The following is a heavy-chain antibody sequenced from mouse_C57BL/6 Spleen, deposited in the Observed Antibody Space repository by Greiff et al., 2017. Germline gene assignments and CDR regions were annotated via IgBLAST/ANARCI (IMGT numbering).Heavy chain of an antibody. D-gene: IGHD2-4*01. J-gene: IGHJ4*01. V-gene: IGHV7-1*01. CDR3: ARDAKDYDEGGYYAMDY. CDR1: GFTFSDFY. Sequence: EVKVVESGGGLVQSGRSLRLSCATSGFTFSDFYMEWVRQAPGKGLEWIAASRNKANDYTTEYSASVKGRFIVSRDTSQSILYLQMNALRAVDTAIYYCARDAKDYDEGGYYAMDYWGQGTSVTVSS. CDR2: SRNKANDYTT.